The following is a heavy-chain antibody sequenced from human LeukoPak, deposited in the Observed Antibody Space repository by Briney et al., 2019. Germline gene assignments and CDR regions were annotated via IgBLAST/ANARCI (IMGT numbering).Heavy chain of an antibody. CDR3: ARRIQGMAPYYFDY. J-gene: IGHJ4*02. V-gene: IGHV3-48*04. CDR1: GFTFSSYA. D-gene: IGHD5-24*01. CDR2: ISEGSSVI. Sequence: PGGSLRLSCTTSGFTFSSYAMNWVRQAPGKGLEWISYISEGSSVIYYANSVKGRLTISRDNAKNTLYLQMNSLRAEDTAVYYCARRIQGMAPYYFDYWGQGTLVTVSS.